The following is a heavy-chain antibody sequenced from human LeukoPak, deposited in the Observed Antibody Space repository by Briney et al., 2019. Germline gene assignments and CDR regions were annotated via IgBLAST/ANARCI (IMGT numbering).Heavy chain of an antibody. V-gene: IGHV3-30-3*01. CDR1: GFTFSSYA. CDR2: ISYDGSNK. CDR3: ARGSSYDFWSGYYTGGWLDP. D-gene: IGHD3-3*01. J-gene: IGHJ5*02. Sequence: GGSLRLSCAASGFTFSSYAMHWVRQAPGKGLEWVALISYDGSNKYYADSVKGRFTISRDNSKNTLHLQMNSLRAEDTAVYYCARGSSYDFWSGYYTGGWLDPWGQGTLVTVSS.